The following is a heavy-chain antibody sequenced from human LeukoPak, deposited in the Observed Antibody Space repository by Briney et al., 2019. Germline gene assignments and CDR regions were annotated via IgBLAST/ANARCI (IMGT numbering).Heavy chain of an antibody. CDR2: IYTSGST. CDR3: ARLRETSWYSPPDY. J-gene: IGHJ4*02. CDR1: GGSISSGSYY. V-gene: IGHV4-61*02. Sequence: PSQTLSLTCTVSGGSISSGSYYWSWIRQPAGKGLEWIGRIYTSGSTNYNPSLKSRVTISVDTSKNQFSLKLSSVTAADTAVYYCARLRETSWYSPPDYWGQGTLVTVSS. D-gene: IGHD2-15*01.